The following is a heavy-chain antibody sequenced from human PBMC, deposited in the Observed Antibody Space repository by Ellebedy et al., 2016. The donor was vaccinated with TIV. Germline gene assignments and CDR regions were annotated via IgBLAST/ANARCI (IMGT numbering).Heavy chain of an antibody. V-gene: IGHV1-69*10. CDR2: IIPLLGIP. CDR3: ARALYGGNSGAPFDS. J-gene: IGHJ5*01. CDR1: GGTFSNYA. Sequence: AASVKVSCKASGGTFSNYAISWVRQAPGQGLEWMGVIIPLLGIPNYAQKFQGRVTITADKSTSTVYMELRSLRSEDPAVYYCARALYGGNSGAPFDSWGQGTLVTVSS. D-gene: IGHD4-23*01.